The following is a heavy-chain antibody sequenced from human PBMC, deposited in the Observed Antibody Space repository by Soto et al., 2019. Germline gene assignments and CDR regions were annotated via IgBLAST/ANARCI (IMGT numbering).Heavy chain of an antibody. Sequence: ASVKVSWKASGYAYTSYAGHWVRQAPGQRLEWMGWINAVFGTPHYAQKFQDRVTITADESTSTVYMEVSSLTSEDTAVYYCARGDATKIIVTTYYGLDVWGQGTTVTVSS. CDR3: ARGDATKIIVTTYYGLDV. D-gene: IGHD3-22*01. CDR1: GYAYTSYA. V-gene: IGHV1-3*01. J-gene: IGHJ6*02. CDR2: INAVFGTP.